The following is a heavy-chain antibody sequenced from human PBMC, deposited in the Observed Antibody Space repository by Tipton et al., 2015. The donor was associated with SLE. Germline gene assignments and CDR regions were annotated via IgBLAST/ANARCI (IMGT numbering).Heavy chain of an antibody. D-gene: IGHD1-26*01. V-gene: IGHV4-59*01. CDR3: ARTSGIFPFDY. Sequence: TLSLTCSVSGVSISSYYWSWIRQPPGKGLEWIGYIYYSGSIDYNPSLKSRVSTSIDTSKSQFSLRLSSVTAADTAVYYCARTSGIFPFDYWGQGNLVIVSS. J-gene: IGHJ4*02. CDR2: IYYSGSI. CDR1: GVSISSYY.